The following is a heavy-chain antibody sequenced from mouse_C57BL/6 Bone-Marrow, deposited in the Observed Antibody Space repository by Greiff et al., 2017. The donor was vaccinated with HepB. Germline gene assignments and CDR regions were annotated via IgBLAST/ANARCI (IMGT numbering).Heavy chain of an antibody. CDR1: EYEFPSHD. CDR3: ARHGYDPYYYAMDY. J-gene: IGHJ4*01. Sequence: VESGESLKLSCESNEYEFPSHDMSWVRKTPEKRLELVAAINSDGGSTYYPDTMERRFIISRDNTKKTLYLQMSSLRSEDTAVYYCARHGYDPYYYAMDYWGQGTSVTVSS. D-gene: IGHD2-2*01. V-gene: IGHV5-2*01. CDR2: INSDGGST.